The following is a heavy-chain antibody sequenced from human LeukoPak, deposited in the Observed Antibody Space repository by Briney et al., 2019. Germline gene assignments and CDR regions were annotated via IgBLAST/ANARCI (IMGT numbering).Heavy chain of an antibody. V-gene: IGHV3-23*01. D-gene: IGHD3-10*01. Sequence: PGGSLRLFCAASGFTFSSYAMSWVRPAPGKGLEWVSAISGSGGSTYYADSVKGRFTISRDNSKNTLYLQMNSLRAEDTAVYYCALPHGRTLVRGHYAFDIWGQGTMVTVSS. CDR1: GFTFSSYA. CDR3: ALPHGRTLVRGHYAFDI. J-gene: IGHJ3*02. CDR2: ISGSGGST.